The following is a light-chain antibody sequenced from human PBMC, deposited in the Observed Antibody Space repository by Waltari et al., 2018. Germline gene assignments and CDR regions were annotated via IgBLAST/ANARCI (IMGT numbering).Light chain of an antibody. CDR3: LLYDGSDQV. V-gene: IGLV7-43*01. CDR2: STT. CDR1: AGAVTSGNY. Sequence: QTVVTQEPSLTVSPGGAVTLTCASSAGAVTSGNYQNWIQQKPGQVPRSLIHSTTNRLSSTPARFSGSRLGGKAALTLSGVQPEDEAEYYCLLYDGSDQVFGGGTKLTVL. J-gene: IGLJ3*02.